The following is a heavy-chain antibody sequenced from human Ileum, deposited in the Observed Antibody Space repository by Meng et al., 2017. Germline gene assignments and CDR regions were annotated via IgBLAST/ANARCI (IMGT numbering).Heavy chain of an antibody. CDR3: ARREYDSRGYYFDY. Sequence: QVQRQESGPGLLKPSETLSLTCTVSGGSISSYYWSWIRQPPGKGLEWIGYIYYNGSTNYNPSLKSRLTMSVDTSKNQFSLKLSSVTAADTAVYYCARREYDSRGYYFDYWGQGTLVTVSS. CDR2: IYYNGST. CDR1: GGSISSYY. J-gene: IGHJ4*02. V-gene: IGHV4-59*08. D-gene: IGHD3-22*01.